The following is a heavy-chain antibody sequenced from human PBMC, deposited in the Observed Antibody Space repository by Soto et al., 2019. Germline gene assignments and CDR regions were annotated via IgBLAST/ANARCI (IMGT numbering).Heavy chain of an antibody. CDR3: ARDRSVGATRYYGMDV. CDR1: GGTFSSYA. V-gene: IGHV1-69*13. J-gene: IGHJ6*02. Sequence: SVKVSCKASGGTFSSYAISWVRQAPGQGLEWMGGIIPIFGTANYAQKFQGRVTITADESTSTAYMELSSLRSEDMAVYYCARDRSVGATRYYGMDVWGQGTTVTVSS. D-gene: IGHD1-26*01. CDR2: IIPIFGTA.